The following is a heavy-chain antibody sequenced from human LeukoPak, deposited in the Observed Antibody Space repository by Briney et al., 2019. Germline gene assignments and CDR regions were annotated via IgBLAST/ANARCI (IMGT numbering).Heavy chain of an antibody. V-gene: IGHV1-69*13. Sequence: SVKVSCKASGGTFSSYAISWVRQAPGQGLEWMGGIIPIFGTANYAQKFQGRVTITADVSTSTAYMELSSLRFEDTAVYYCARALGVGYCSSTSCLNYYYYGMDVWGQGTTVTVSS. CDR1: GGTFSSYA. CDR3: ARALGVGYCSSTSCLNYYYYGMDV. J-gene: IGHJ6*02. CDR2: IIPIFGTA. D-gene: IGHD2-2*01.